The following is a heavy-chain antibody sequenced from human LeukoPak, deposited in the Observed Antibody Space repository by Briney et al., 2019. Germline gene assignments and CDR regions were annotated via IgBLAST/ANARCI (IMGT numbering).Heavy chain of an antibody. D-gene: IGHD3-10*01. V-gene: IGHV3-7*01. CDR1: GFTLGSNW. J-gene: IGHJ3*01. CDR2: IKQDGSDK. Sequence: GGSLRLSCAASGFTLGSNWMSWVRQAPGKGLEWVANIKQDGSDKYYVGSVKGRFTISRDNAKNSLYLQMNSLRAEDSALYYCARERRGGDAFDLWGQGTMVTVSS. CDR3: ARERRGGDAFDL.